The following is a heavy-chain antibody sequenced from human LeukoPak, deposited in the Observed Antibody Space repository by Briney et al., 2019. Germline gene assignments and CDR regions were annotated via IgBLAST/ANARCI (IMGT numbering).Heavy chain of an antibody. CDR2: IHSSGST. D-gene: IGHD3-10*01. V-gene: IGHV4-4*07. CDR1: GGSISGSISGTY. J-gene: IGHJ4*02. Sequence: SETLSLTCTVSGGSISGSISGTYWSWVRQPAGTGLEWIGRIHSSGSTKYNPSLKSRVTMSVDTSKNQLFLRLTSVTAADTALYYCARGSQNYYNPFDNWGQGTLVTVSS. CDR3: ARGSQNYYNPFDN.